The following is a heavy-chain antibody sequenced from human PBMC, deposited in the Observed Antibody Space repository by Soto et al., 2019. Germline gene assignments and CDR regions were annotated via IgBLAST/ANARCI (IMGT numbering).Heavy chain of an antibody. V-gene: IGHV3-33*03. Sequence: TGGSLRLSCAASGFPFSSYGMHWVRQAPGKGLDWVGVIWYDGSNKDYAESAKGRFTISRDNSKNMLYLQMNSLRADDTAVYYCASSINWGQGTLVTVSS. CDR2: IWYDGSNK. J-gene: IGHJ4*02. CDR3: ASSIN. CDR1: GFPFSSYG.